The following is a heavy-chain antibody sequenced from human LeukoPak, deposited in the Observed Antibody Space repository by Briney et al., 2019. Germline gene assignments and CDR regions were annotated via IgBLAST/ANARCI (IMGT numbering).Heavy chain of an antibody. CDR2: ISGSGGST. D-gene: IGHD5-12*01. CDR3: AKDRLAPGWFDP. Sequence: PGGSLRLSCAASGFTFSSYAMSWVRQAPGKGLEWVSAISGSGGSTYYADSVKGRFTISRDNSKNTLYLQMNSLRAEDTAEYYCAKDRLAPGWFDPWGREPWSPSPQ. V-gene: IGHV3-23*01. J-gene: IGHJ5*02. CDR1: GFTFSSYA.